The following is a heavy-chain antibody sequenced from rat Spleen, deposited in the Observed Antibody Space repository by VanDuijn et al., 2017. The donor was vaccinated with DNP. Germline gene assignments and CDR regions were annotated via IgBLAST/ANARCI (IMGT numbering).Heavy chain of an antibody. V-gene: IGHV5-20*01. CDR2: ISYDGGST. Sequence: EVQLVESGGGLVQPGRSLKLSCVASGFTFSDYYMAWVRQAPTKGLEWVAYISYDGGSTYYGDSVKGRCTISRDNAKSSLYLQMDSLRSEDTATYYCARRYSLYFDYWGQGVMVTVSS. J-gene: IGHJ2*01. CDR3: ARRYSLYFDY. CDR1: GFTFSDYY. D-gene: IGHD1-1*01.